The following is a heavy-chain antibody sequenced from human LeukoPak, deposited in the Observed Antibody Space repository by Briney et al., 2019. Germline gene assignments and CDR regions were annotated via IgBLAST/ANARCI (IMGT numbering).Heavy chain of an antibody. D-gene: IGHD3-3*01. J-gene: IGHJ4*02. CDR1: GFTFSSYA. CDR3: ASGGQRVHPYYAFWNRFFY. CDR2: ISGSGGIT. V-gene: IGHV3-23*01. Sequence: PGGSLRLSCAASGFTFSSYAMSWVRQAPGKGLEWVSAISGSGGITYYADSVKGRFTISRDNSKNTLYLQMSSLRAEDTAFYDCASGGQRVHPYYAFWNRFFYWGQGALVTVSP.